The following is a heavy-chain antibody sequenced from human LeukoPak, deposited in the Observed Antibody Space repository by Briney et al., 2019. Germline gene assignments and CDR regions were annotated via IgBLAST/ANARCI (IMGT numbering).Heavy chain of an antibody. Sequence: GGFLRLSCAASGFTFSSYGMHWVRQAPGKGLEWVAVIWYDGSNKYYADSVKGRFTISRDNSKNTLYLQMNSLRAEDTAVYYCARGRSGSYYYYYGMDVWGQGTTVTVSS. CDR1: GFTFSSYG. D-gene: IGHD3-10*01. J-gene: IGHJ6*02. CDR3: ARGRSGSYYYYYGMDV. CDR2: IWYDGSNK. V-gene: IGHV3-33*01.